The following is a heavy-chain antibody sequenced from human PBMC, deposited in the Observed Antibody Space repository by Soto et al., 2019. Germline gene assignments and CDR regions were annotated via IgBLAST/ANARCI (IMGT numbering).Heavy chain of an antibody. CDR2: ISSTSTYI. V-gene: IGHV3-21*06. CDR3: VRARATDSRPDY. Sequence: VGSLRLSCAASGFTFSLYSMIWVRRAPGKGLEWVSSISSTSTYIYFADSLKGRLTISRDNAKNSLFLQMDSLRAEDTAIYYCVRARATDSRPDYWGQGTLVTVSS. CDR1: GFTFSLYS. D-gene: IGHD3-22*01. J-gene: IGHJ4*02.